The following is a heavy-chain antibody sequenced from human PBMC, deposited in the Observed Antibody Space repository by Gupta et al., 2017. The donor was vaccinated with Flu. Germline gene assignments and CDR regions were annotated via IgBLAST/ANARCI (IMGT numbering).Heavy chain of an antibody. Sequence: QVQLVESGGGLVKPGGSLRLSCAASGFTFSDYYMSWIRQAPGKGLEWVSYISSSGSTIYYADSVKGRFTISRDNAKNSLYLQMNSLRAEDTAVYYCARAPRNPYDETYYYYYGMDVWGQGTTVTVSS. J-gene: IGHJ6*02. D-gene: IGHD3-3*01. CDR2: ISSSGSTI. CDR3: ARAPRNPYDETYYYYYGMDV. CDR1: GFTFSDYY. V-gene: IGHV3-11*01.